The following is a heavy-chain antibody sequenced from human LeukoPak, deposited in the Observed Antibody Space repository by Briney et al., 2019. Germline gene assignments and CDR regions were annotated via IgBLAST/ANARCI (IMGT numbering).Heavy chain of an antibody. CDR3: ANEDFWSGYYSYYGMAV. CDR2: ISWNSGSI. V-gene: IGHV3-9*01. D-gene: IGHD3-3*01. Sequence: GGSLRLSCAASGFIFDDYAMHWVRQAPGKGLEWVSGISWNSGSIGYADSVKGRLTISRDNAKNTLYLQMDSLRAEDTAVYYCANEDFWSGYYSYYGMAVWGQGTTVTVSS. J-gene: IGHJ6*02. CDR1: GFIFDDYA.